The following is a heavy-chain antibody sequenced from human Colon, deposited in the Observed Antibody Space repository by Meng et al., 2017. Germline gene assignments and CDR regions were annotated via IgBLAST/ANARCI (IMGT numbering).Heavy chain of an antibody. CDR1: GFTFNNYA. D-gene: IGHD3-10*01. CDR2: ISSDGSTE. V-gene: IGHV3-30-3*01. CDR3: ARRNYYVPGTYLAEFYFDD. J-gene: IGHJ4*02. Sequence: GGSLRLSCAASGFTFNNYALHWVRQTPGKGLEWVAVISSDGSTEDYGDSVRGRFTISRDNSKTTLYLQMNSLRTEDTALYYCARRNYYVPGTYLAEFYFDDWGQGTLVTVS.